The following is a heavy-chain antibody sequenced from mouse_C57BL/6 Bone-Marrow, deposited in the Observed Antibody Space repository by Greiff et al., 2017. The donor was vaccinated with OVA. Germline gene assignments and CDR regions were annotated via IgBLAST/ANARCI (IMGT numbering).Heavy chain of an antibody. Sequence: VMLVESGPGLVQPSQSLSITCTVSGFSLTSYGVHWVRQSPGKGLEWLGVIWSGGSTDYNAAFISRLSISKDNSKSQVFFKMNSLQADDTAIYYCATTGTPGTYWGQGTLVTVSA. D-gene: IGHD4-1*01. CDR2: IWSGGST. CDR3: ATTGTPGTY. J-gene: IGHJ3*01. CDR1: GFSLTSYG. V-gene: IGHV2-2*01.